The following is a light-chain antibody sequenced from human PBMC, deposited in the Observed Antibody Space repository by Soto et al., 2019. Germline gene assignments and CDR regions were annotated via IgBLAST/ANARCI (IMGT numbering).Light chain of an antibody. CDR2: GAS. CDR3: QQYNNWPWT. Sequence: DIVMTQSPDSLAVSLGERATINCKSSQSLFMSSTNKTYLAWYQQKAGQAPRLLIHGASTRATGFPARFSGSGSGTDFTLTISSLQSEDFAVYYCQQYNNWPWTFGQGTKVDI. J-gene: IGKJ1*01. CDR1: QSLFMSSTNKTY. V-gene: IGKV4-1*01.